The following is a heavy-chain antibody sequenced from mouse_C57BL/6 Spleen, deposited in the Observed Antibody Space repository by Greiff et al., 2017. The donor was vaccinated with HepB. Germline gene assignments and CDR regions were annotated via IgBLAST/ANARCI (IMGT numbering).Heavy chain of an antibody. D-gene: IGHD4-1*01. CDR1: GYTFTSYW. CDR3: ARWGLGRAWFAY. V-gene: IGHV1-55*01. CDR2: IYPGSGST. J-gene: IGHJ3*01. Sequence: VQLQQSGAELVKPGASVKMSCKASGYTFTSYWITWVKQRPGQGLEWIGDIYPGSGSTNYNEKFKSKATLTVDTSSSTAYMQLSSLTSEASAVYYCARWGLGRAWFAYWGQGTLVTVSA.